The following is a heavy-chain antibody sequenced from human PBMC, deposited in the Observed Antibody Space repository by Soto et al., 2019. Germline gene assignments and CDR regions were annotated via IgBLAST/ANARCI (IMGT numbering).Heavy chain of an antibody. CDR1: GFTFDDYA. CDR2: ISWNSGSI. D-gene: IGHD3-10*01. CDR3: ARHLRGVINWFDP. Sequence: QSGGSLRLSCASSGFTFDDYAMHWVRQAPGKGLEWVSGISWNSGSIGYADSVKGRFTISRDNAKNSLYLQMNSLRSDDTAVYYCARHLRGVINWFDPWGQGTLVTVSS. V-gene: IGHV3-9*01. J-gene: IGHJ5*02.